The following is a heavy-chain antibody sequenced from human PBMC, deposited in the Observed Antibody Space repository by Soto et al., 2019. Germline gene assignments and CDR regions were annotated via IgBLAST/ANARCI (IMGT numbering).Heavy chain of an antibody. CDR3: ARAAHYDFWSGYYYMDV. V-gene: IGHV3-23*01. Sequence: EVQLLESGGGLVQPGGSLRLSCATSGFTFSSYAMAWVRQAPGKGLEWVSAISGSGGITYHAAPVKGRFSISRDNSRNMLYLQMNSLGAEDTAVYYCARAAHYDFWSGYYYMDVWGIGTTVTVSS. CDR1: GFTFSSYA. J-gene: IGHJ6*03. D-gene: IGHD3-3*01. CDR2: ISGSGGIT.